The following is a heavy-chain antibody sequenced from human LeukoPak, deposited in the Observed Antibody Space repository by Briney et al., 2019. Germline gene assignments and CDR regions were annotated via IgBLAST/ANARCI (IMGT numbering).Heavy chain of an antibody. J-gene: IGHJ3*02. CDR3: VRKNRDFNAAFDI. CDR1: GFTVSNNY. D-gene: IGHD1-14*01. CDR2: SYSDSNT. V-gene: IGHV3-53*01. Sequence: PGGSLRLSCAASGFTVSNNYMSWVRQAPGKGLEWVSISYSDSNTNYAGSVKGRFTISRDTSQNTLSPQMSSLRAEDTAVYYCVRKNRDFNAAFDIWGQGTVVTVSS.